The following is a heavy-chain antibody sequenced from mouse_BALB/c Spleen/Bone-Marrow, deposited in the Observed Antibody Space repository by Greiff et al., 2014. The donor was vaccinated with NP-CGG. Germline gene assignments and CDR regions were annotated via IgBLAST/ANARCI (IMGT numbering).Heavy chain of an antibody. V-gene: IGHV1S81*02. J-gene: IGHJ3*01. Sequence: QVQLQQSGAELVKPGASVKLSCRASGYTFTSYYMYWVKQRPGQGLEWIGGINPSNGGTNFNEKFKSKATLAVDKSSSTAYMQPSSLTSEDSAVYYCTRGDDYDEEFAYWGQGTLVTVPA. CDR1: GYTFTSYY. CDR2: INPSNGGT. D-gene: IGHD2-4*01. CDR3: TRGDDYDEEFAY.